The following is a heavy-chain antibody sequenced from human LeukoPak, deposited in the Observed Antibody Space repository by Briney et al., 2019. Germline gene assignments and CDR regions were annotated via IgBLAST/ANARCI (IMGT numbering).Heavy chain of an antibody. V-gene: IGHV3-66*01. D-gene: IGHD3-9*01. J-gene: IGHJ4*02. CDR2: IYSSGST. CDR3: ARGVLRYFDWLFDY. CDR1: GFTVSSNY. Sequence: GGSLRLSCAASGFTVSSNYMSWVRQAPGKGLEWVSVIYSSGSTYYADSVKGRFTISRDNSKNTLYLQMNSLRAEDTAVYYCARGVLRYFDWLFDYWGQGTLVTVSS.